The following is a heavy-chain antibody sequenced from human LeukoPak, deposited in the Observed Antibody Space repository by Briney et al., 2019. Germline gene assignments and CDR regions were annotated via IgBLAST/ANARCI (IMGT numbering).Heavy chain of an antibody. V-gene: IGHV7-4-1*02. CDR3: ARAPKPGKHLWSGYSTYYYYYYYMDV. J-gene: IGHJ6*03. Sequence: GASVKVSCKASGYTFTGYYMHWVRQAPGQGLEWMGWINTNTGNPTYAQGFTGRFVFSLDTSVSTAYLQISSLKAEDTAVYYCARAPKPGKHLWSGYSTYYYYYYYMDVWGKGTTVTVSS. CDR1: GYTFTGYY. CDR2: INTNTGNP. D-gene: IGHD3-3*01.